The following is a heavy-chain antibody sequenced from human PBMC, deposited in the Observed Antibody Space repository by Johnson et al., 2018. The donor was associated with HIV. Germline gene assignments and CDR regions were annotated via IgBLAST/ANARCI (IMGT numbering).Heavy chain of an antibody. CDR3: AKDHDYIGHGAFDI. D-gene: IGHD4-11*01. V-gene: IGHV3-30*04. J-gene: IGHJ3*02. Sequence: QVQLVESGGGVVQPGGSLRLSCAASAFTFSRYAMHWVRQAPGKGLEWVAVISYDGSNKYYADSLKGRFTISRDNSKNTLYLQMNSLRAEDTALYYCAKDHDYIGHGAFDIWGQGTMVTVSS. CDR2: ISYDGSNK. CDR1: AFTFSRYA.